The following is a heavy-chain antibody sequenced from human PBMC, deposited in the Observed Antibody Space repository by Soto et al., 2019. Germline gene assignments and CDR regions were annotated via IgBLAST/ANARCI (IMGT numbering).Heavy chain of an antibody. J-gene: IGHJ4*02. CDR3: AKGDYYDSSGPTKD. V-gene: IGHV3-23*01. CDR2: ISGSGGST. Sequence: GVLRLSCAASGFTFSSYAMRWVRQAPGKGLEWVSAISGSGGSTYYADSVKGRFTISRDNSKNTLYLQMNSLRAEDTAVYYCAKGDYYDSSGPTKDWGQGTLVTVSS. D-gene: IGHD3-22*01. CDR1: GFTFSSYA.